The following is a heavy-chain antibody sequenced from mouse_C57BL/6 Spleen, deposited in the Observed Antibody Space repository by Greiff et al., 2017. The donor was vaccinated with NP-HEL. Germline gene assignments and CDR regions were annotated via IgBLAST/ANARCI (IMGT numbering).Heavy chain of an antibody. CDR3: ARSGDNSNYEGYAMDY. CDR2: IYPGGGYT. V-gene: IGHV1-63*01. Sequence: QVQLKESGAELVRPGTSVKMSCKASGYTFTNYWIGWAKQRPGHGLEWIGDIYPGGGYTNYNEKFKGKATLTADKSSSTAYMQISSLTSEDSAIYYCARSGDNSNYEGYAMDYWGQGTSVTVSS. D-gene: IGHD2-5*01. CDR1: GYTFTNYW. J-gene: IGHJ4*01.